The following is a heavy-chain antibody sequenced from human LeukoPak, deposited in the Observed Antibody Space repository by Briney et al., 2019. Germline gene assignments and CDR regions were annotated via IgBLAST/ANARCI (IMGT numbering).Heavy chain of an antibody. D-gene: IGHD5-12*01. V-gene: IGHV3-7*01. CDR1: GFTFSSYW. J-gene: IGHJ6*03. CDR2: IKQDGSEK. CDR3: ARDHLIVTTIGDYSYMDV. Sequence: PGGSLRLSCAASGFTFSSYWMNWVRQAPGKGLEWVANIKQDGSEKYYVDSVKGRFTISRDNAKNSLYLQMTSLRAEDAAVYYCARDHLIVTTIGDYSYMDVWGKGTTVTVSS.